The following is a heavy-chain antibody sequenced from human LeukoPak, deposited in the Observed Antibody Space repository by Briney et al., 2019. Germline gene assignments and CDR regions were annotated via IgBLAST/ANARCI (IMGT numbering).Heavy chain of an antibody. Sequence: GGSLRLSCAASGFTFSSYAMHWARQAPGKGLEYVSAISSNGGSTYYANSVKGRFTISRDNSKNTLYLQMGSLRAEDMAVYYCARGNDYDAFDIWGQGTMVTVSS. V-gene: IGHV3-64*01. CDR2: ISSNGGST. J-gene: IGHJ3*02. CDR3: ARGNDYDAFDI. CDR1: GFTFSSYA. D-gene: IGHD4-11*01.